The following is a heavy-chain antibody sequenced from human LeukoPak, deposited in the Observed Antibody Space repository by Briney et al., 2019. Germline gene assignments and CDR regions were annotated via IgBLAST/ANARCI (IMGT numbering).Heavy chain of an antibody. CDR1: GGSFSGYY. J-gene: IGHJ4*02. Sequence: PETLSLTCAVYGGSFSGYYWSWIRQPPGKGLEWIGETSHSGSTNYNPSLESRVTISADTSKNQFSLKLTSVTAADTAVYYCARVERLGYEDYWGQGTLVTVSS. V-gene: IGHV4-34*01. D-gene: IGHD2-15*01. CDR3: ARVERLGYEDY. CDR2: TSHSGST.